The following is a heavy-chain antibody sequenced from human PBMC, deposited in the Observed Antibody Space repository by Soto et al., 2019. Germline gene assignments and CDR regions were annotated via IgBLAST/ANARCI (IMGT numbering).Heavy chain of an antibody. CDR1: GFTFDDYA. CDR3: AKDAFSATWYFDL. D-gene: IGHD3-10*01. V-gene: IGHV3-9*01. J-gene: IGHJ2*01. Sequence: EVQLVESGGGLVQPGRSLRLSCAASGFTFDDYAMHWVRQAPGKGLEWVSSINWDSGRIDYADSVKGRFTISRDNVKHSLFLQMTSLPTEDTAFYYCAKDAFSATWYFDLWGRGTLVTVSS. CDR2: INWDSGRI.